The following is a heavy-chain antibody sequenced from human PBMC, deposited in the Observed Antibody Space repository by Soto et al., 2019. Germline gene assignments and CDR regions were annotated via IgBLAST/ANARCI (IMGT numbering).Heavy chain of an antibody. V-gene: IGHV5-51*01. D-gene: IGHD3-10*01. Sequence: GESLKISCKGSGYSFTSYWIGWVRQMPGKGLEWMGIIYPGDSDTRYSPSFQGQVTISADKSISTAYLQWSSQKASDTAMYYCASHYYGSGSYYNPHDAFDIWGQGTMVTVSS. CDR1: GYSFTSYW. CDR3: ASHYYGSGSYYNPHDAFDI. CDR2: IYPGDSDT. J-gene: IGHJ3*02.